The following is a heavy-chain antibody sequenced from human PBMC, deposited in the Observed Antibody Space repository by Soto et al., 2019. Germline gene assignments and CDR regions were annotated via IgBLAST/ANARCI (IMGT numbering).Heavy chain of an antibody. CDR3: ASRGGYSPPYGIDV. J-gene: IGHJ6*02. CDR1: GGTFSSYA. Sequence: SSVKVSCNASGGTFSSYAISWVRQAPGQGLEWMGGIIPIFGTANYAQKIQGRVTITADESTSTAYMELSSLRSEDTAVYYCASRGGYSPPYGIDVWGQGTTVTVSS. V-gene: IGHV1-69*13. CDR2: IIPIFGTA. D-gene: IGHD5-18*01.